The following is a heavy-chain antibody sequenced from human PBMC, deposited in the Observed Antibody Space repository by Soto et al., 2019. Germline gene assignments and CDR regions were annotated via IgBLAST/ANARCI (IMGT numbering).Heavy chain of an antibody. Sequence: QVQLVESEGGVVQPGRSLRLSCAASGFTFSSYGMHWVGQAPGKGLEWVAVIWYDGSNKYYADSVKGRFTISRDNSKNTLYLQMNSLRAEDTAVYYCARDQLYSSSWSDYWGQGTLVTVSS. V-gene: IGHV3-33*01. CDR1: GFTFSSYG. J-gene: IGHJ4*02. CDR3: ARDQLYSSSWSDY. CDR2: IWYDGSNK. D-gene: IGHD6-13*01.